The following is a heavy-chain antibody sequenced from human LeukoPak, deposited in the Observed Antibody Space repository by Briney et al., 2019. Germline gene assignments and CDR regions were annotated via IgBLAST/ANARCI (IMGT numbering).Heavy chain of an antibody. J-gene: IGHJ4*02. CDR2: IRYDGSNK. Sequence: GGSLRLSCAASGFTFSSYVMHWVRQAPGKGLEWVAFIRYDGSNKYYADSVKGRFTISRDNSKNTLYLQMNSLRAEDTAVYYCAKDVQIAAAGIPYYFDYWGQGTLVTVSS. D-gene: IGHD6-13*01. CDR1: GFTFSSYV. V-gene: IGHV3-30*02. CDR3: AKDVQIAAAGIPYYFDY.